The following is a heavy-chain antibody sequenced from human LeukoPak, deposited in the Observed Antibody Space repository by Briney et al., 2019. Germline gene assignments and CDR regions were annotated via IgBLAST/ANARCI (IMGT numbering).Heavy chain of an antibody. CDR2: ISSTSSTI. CDR3: ARDTLVSFAVTGGFDP. CDR1: GFTFSTYN. J-gene: IGHJ5*02. V-gene: IGHV3-48*01. D-gene: IGHD2-21*02. Sequence: QPGGSLRLSCAASGFTFSTYNMHWVRQAPGEGLEWVSYISSTSSTIYYADSVKGRFTISRDNAKNSLYLQMNSLRAEDTAVYYCARDTLVSFAVTGGFDPCGQGTLVTVSS.